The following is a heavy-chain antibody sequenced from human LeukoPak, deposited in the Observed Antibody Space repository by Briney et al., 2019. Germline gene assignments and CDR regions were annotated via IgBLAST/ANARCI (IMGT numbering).Heavy chain of an antibody. Sequence: PGGSLRLSCAASGFTFSSYAMSWVRQAPGKGLEWVSAISGSGGSTYYADSVKGRFTISRDSSKNTLYLQMNSLRAEDTAVYYCAKRSTAAPYYYYYMDVWGKGTTVTVSS. V-gene: IGHV3-23*01. CDR1: GFTFSSYA. CDR3: AKRSTAAPYYYYYMDV. D-gene: IGHD2-2*01. J-gene: IGHJ6*03. CDR2: ISGSGGST.